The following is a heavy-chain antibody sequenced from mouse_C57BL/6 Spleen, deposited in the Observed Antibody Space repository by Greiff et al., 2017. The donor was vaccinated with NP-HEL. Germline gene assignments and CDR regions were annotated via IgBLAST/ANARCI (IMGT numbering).Heavy chain of an antibody. CDR1: GYTFTSYW. V-gene: IGHV1-7*01. J-gene: IGHJ3*01. CDR2: INPCGGYT. CDR3: ASMYDDCDGCAY. Sequence: VQLQQSGAELAQPGASVKLSCKASGYTFTSYWMPWVKQRPGQGLEWIGYINPCGGYTKYNQTFKDKATLTADKSSSTAYMQLSSLTYEDSAVYYCASMYDDCDGCAYWGQGTLVTVSA. D-gene: IGHD2-4*01.